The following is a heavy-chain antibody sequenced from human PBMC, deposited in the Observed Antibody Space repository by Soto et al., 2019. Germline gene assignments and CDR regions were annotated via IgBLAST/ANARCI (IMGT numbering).Heavy chain of an antibody. CDR1: GFTFSSYW. J-gene: IGHJ4*02. CDR2: IKQDGSEK. CDR3: ASDILTGDHKND. V-gene: IGHV3-7*01. Sequence: GGSLRLSCVASGFTFSSYWMNWVRQAPGKGLEWVANIKQDGSEKYYVDSVKGRFTISRDNAKSSLYLQMNSLSAEDTAVYYCASDILTGDHKNDWGQGTLVTVSS. D-gene: IGHD3-9*01.